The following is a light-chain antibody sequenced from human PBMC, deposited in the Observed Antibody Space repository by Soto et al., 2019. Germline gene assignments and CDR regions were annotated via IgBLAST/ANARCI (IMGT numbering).Light chain of an antibody. J-gene: IGLJ2*01. CDR3: AAWDDSLSVVV. CDR1: SSNIGSNY. CDR2: RNN. V-gene: IGLV1-47*01. Sequence: QSVLTQPPSASGTPGQRVTISCSGSSSNIGSNYVYWYQQLPGTAPKLLIYRNNQRPSGVPDRFSGSKSGTSASLAISGLRCEDEADYYCAAWDDSLSVVVFGGGTEVTVL.